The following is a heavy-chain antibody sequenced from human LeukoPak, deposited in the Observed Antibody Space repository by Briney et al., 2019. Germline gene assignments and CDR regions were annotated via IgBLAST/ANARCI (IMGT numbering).Heavy chain of an antibody. V-gene: IGHV1-18*01. CDR1: GYTFTSYG. D-gene: IGHD3-3*01. CDR3: ARELYDFWSGYYTGMAGY. J-gene: IGHJ4*02. CDR2: ISAYNGNT. Sequence: ASVKVSCKASGYTFTSYGISWVRQAPGQGLEWMGWISAYNGNTNYAQKVQGRVTMTTDTSTSTAYMELRSLRSDDTAVYYCARELYDFWSGYYTGMAGYWGQGTLVTVSS.